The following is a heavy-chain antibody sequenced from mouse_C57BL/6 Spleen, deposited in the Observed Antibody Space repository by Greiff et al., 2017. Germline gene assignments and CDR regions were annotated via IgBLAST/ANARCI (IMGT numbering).Heavy chain of an antibody. J-gene: IGHJ4*01. CDR2: IYPRDGST. CDR1: GYTFTSYD. CDR3: ARSGDYDGYAMDY. V-gene: IGHV1-85*01. Sequence: QVQLQQSGPELVKPGASVKLSCKASGYTFTSYDINWVKQRPGQGLEWIGRIYPRDGSTKYNEKFKGKATLTVDTSSSTAYMELHSLTSEDSAVYFCARSGDYDGYAMDYWGQGTSVTVSS. D-gene: IGHD2-4*01.